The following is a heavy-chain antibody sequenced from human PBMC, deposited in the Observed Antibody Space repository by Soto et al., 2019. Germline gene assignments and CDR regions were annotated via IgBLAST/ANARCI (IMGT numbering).Heavy chain of an antibody. CDR2: ISAYNGNT. V-gene: IGHV1-18*01. CDR1: GYTFTCCG. Sequence: ASVKVYYRASGYTFTCCGISWVRQSPGQGLEWMGWISAYNGNTNYAQKLQGRVTMTTDTSTSTAYMELRSLRSDDTAVYYCARDRSEAAADYYYYYMDVWGQGTTVTVSS. D-gene: IGHD6-13*01. J-gene: IGHJ6*03. CDR3: ARDRSEAAADYYYYYMDV.